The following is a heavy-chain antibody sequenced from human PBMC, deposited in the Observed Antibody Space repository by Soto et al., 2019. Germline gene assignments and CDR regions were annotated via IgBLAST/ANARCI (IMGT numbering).Heavy chain of an antibody. Sequence: LRLSCAASGFTFSSYAMHWVRQAPGKGLEWVAAISYDGPNQYYGDSVKGRFTISRDNSRNMLYLQMDSLRDEDTALYYCAKVEERWDLTLHYDSWGQGTLVTVSS. CDR2: ISYDGPNQ. CDR1: GFTFSSYA. V-gene: IGHV3-30*18. CDR3: AKVEERWDLTLHYDS. D-gene: IGHD1-26*01. J-gene: IGHJ4*02.